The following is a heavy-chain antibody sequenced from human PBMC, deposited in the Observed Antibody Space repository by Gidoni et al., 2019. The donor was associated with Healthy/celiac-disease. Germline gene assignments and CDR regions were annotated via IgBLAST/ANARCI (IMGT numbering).Heavy chain of an antibody. D-gene: IGHD6-19*01. V-gene: IGHV1-2*02. CDR1: GYTFTGYY. J-gene: IGHJ4*02. Sequence: QAQPVQSGAEVKKPGASVQVSCKASGYTFTGYYMHWVRQAPGQGLEGMGWINPNSGGTNYAQKFQGRVTMTRDTSSSTAYMELSSLRSDDTAVYYCARVFSSGWHTFDYWGQGTLVTVSS. CDR2: INPNSGGT. CDR3: ARVFSSGWHTFDY.